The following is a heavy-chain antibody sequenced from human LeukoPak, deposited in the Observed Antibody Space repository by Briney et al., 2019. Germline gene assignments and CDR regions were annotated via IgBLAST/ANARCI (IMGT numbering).Heavy chain of an antibody. CDR1: GFTFSETW. D-gene: IGHD2-2*01. CDR3: ARDWHHAVDY. CDR2: IRNDGSDA. J-gene: IGHJ4*02. V-gene: IGHV3-74*01. Sequence: GGSLRLSCAASGFTFSETWMHWVRQVPGKGLVWVSRIRNDGSDARYAESVKGRFTISRDNAKNTLYLQMNSLRDEDTAVYYCARDWHHAVDYWGQGTLVTVSS.